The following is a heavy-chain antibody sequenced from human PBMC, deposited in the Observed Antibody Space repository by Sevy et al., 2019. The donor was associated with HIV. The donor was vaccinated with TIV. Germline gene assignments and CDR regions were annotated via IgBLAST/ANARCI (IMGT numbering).Heavy chain of an antibody. CDR1: GYTLTELS. V-gene: IGHV1-24*01. D-gene: IGHD6-19*01. J-gene: IGHJ4*02. CDR3: ATDLEERAGYRSGWYGGG. CDR2: FDPEDGET. Sequence: ATVKVSCKVSGYTLTELSMHWVRQAPGKGLEWMGGFDPEDGETIYAQKFQGRVTMTEDTSTDTAYMELSSLRSEDTAVYYCATDLEERAGYRSGWYGGGWGQGTLVTVSS.